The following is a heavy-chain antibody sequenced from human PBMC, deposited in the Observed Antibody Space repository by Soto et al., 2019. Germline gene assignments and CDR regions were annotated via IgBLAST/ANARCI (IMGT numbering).Heavy chain of an antibody. D-gene: IGHD3-10*01. CDR2: ISGSGGST. J-gene: IGHJ4*02. V-gene: IGHV3-23*01. CDR1: GFTFSSYA. Sequence: EVQLLESGGGLVQPGGSLRLSCAASGFTFSSYAMSWVRQAPGKGLEWVSAISGSGGSTYYADSVKGRFTISRDNSKNTLYLQMKCLRAVDRGVYYCAKDSGGFGGFDYWGQGTLVTVSS. CDR3: AKDSGGFGGFDY.